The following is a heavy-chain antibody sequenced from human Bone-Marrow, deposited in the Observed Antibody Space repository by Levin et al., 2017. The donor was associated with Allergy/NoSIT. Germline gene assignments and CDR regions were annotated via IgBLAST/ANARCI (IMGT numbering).Heavy chain of an antibody. J-gene: IGHJ6*03. CDR1: GFTFSDAS. D-gene: IGHD3-3*01. Sequence: RGESLKISCAASGFTFSDASMSWVRQGPGKGLEWVGRIKTKSEGETKEYAAPVKGRFIISRDDSKNIMYLQMNSVKTEDTAVYYCTTDPRLRFFYYHYMDVWGAGTTVTVSS. CDR2: IKTKSEGETK. CDR3: TTDPRLRFFYYHYMDV. V-gene: IGHV3-15*01.